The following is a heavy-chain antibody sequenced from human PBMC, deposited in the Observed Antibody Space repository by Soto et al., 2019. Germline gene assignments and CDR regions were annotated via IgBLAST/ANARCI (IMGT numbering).Heavy chain of an antibody. V-gene: IGHV3-33*08. CDR2: ITHEGTTE. Sequence: PGGSLRLSCAASGFTFSNYGFHWVRQAPGKGLDWVAAITHEGTTEYYADSVKGRFTISSDKSRNMVYLQTSSLRPEDTAVYYCARDAREWLFDYWGQGTPVTVSS. CDR3: ARDAREWLFDY. D-gene: IGHD3-3*01. J-gene: IGHJ4*02. CDR1: GFTFSNYG.